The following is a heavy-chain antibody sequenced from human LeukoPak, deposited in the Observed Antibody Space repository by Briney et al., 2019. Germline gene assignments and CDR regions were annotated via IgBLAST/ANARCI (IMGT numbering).Heavy chain of an antibody. V-gene: IGHV1-2*02. Sequence: GASVKVSCKAFGYTFTGYYIHWVRQAPGQGLEWMGWINPNNGGTNYAQKFQGRVTMTRDTSISTAYMEVSRLRSDDTAVYYCARDRRITMVRGVYKNWFDPWGQGTLVTVSS. J-gene: IGHJ5*02. CDR2: INPNNGGT. CDR3: ARDRRITMVRGVYKNWFDP. D-gene: IGHD3-10*01. CDR1: GYTFTGYY.